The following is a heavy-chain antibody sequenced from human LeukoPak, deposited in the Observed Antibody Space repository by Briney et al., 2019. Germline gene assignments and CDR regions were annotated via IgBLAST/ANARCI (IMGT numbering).Heavy chain of an antibody. CDR1: GFTFDDYA. CDR3: AKTSTSYCAGDCLPGYFDL. CDR2: IYWNSGSI. Sequence: GGSLRLSCAGPGFTFDDYAMHWVRQAPGKGLEWVSGIYWNSGSIRYAASVKGRFTISRDNAKNSLYLQMNSLRAEDMALYYCAKTSTSYCAGDCLPGYFDLWGRGTLVTVSS. D-gene: IGHD2-21*02. V-gene: IGHV3-9*03. J-gene: IGHJ2*01.